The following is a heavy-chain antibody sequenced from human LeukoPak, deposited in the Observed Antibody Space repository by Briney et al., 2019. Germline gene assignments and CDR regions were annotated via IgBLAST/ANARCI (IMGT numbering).Heavy chain of an antibody. Sequence: ASVKVSCKASGYTFTGYYMHWVRQAPGQGLEWMGWINPNSGGTNYAQKFQGRVTMTRDTSISTAYMELSRLRSDDTAVYYCARDMGGYILTGYYSFDYWGQGTLVTVSS. CDR1: GYTFTGYY. J-gene: IGHJ4*02. CDR3: ARDMGGYILTGYYSFDY. D-gene: IGHD3-9*01. V-gene: IGHV1-2*02. CDR2: INPNSGGT.